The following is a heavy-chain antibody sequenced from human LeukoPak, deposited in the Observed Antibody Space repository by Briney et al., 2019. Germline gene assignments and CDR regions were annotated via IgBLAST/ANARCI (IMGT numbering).Heavy chain of an antibody. CDR2: INPEGAST. V-gene: IGHV3-74*01. CDR1: GFAFSTYW. Sequence: PGGSLRLSCTASGFAFSTYWMFWVRQAPGKGLVWVSQINPEGASTTYGDPAKGRFTASRDNAKNALRLQMNSLRVDDTAVYYCARGTAITAGIDFWGQGTLVTVSS. J-gene: IGHJ4*02. D-gene: IGHD6-19*01. CDR3: ARGTAITAGIDF.